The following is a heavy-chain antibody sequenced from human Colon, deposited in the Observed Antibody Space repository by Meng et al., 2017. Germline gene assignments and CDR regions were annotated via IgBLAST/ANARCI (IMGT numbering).Heavy chain of an antibody. D-gene: IGHD6-19*01. V-gene: IGHV3-7*01. Sequence: GVLKISCAASGFTFSSYWMSWVRQAPGKGLEWVANIKHDGSEKYYVDSVKGRFTFSRDNAKNSLYLQMNSLRAEDTAVYYCARYYSRGWRDFDYWGQGTLVTVSS. CDR2: IKHDGSEK. J-gene: IGHJ4*02. CDR3: ARYYSRGWRDFDY. CDR1: GFTFSSYW.